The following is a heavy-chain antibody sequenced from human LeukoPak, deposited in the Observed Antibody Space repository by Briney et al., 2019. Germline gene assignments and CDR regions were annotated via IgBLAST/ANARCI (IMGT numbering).Heavy chain of an antibody. D-gene: IGHD5-24*01. V-gene: IGHV3-21*01. J-gene: IGHJ4*02. CDR1: GFTFSSYE. CDR2: ISSSSSYI. CDR3: ARDSEMATIRV. Sequence: GGSLRLSCAASGFTFSSYEMNWVRQAPGKGLEWVSSISSSSSYIYYADSVKGRFTISGDNAKNSLYLQMNSLRAEDTAAYYCARDSEMATIRVWGQGTLVTVSS.